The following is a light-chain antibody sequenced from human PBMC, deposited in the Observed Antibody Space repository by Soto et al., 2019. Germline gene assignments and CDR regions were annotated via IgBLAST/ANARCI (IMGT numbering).Light chain of an antibody. CDR3: QKYNSVPIT. V-gene: IGKV1-27*01. Sequence: DIQMTQSPSSLSASVGDRVTITCRASQGIRNNLAWYQQKPGKVPKLLTYAASTLQSGVPSRFSGSGSGTDFTLTISSLQPEDVATYYCQKYNSVPITFGQGTRLEIK. J-gene: IGKJ5*01. CDR2: AAS. CDR1: QGIRNN.